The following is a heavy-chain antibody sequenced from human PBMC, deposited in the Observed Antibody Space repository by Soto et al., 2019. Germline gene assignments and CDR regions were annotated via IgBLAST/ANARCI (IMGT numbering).Heavy chain of an antibody. CDR1: GGSISSSSYY. CDR3: ARGPYCSGGSCYGLGAFDI. J-gene: IGHJ3*02. CDR2: IYYSGST. Sequence: SETLSLTCTVSGGSISSSSYYWGWIRKPPGKGLEWIGSIYYSGSTYYNPSLKSRVTISVDTSKNQFSLKLSSVTAADTAVYYCARGPYCSGGSCYGLGAFDIWGQGTMVTVSS. D-gene: IGHD2-15*01. V-gene: IGHV4-39*01.